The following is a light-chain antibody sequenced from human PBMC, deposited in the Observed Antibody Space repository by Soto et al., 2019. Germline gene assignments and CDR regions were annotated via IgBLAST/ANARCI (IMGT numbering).Light chain of an antibody. V-gene: IGKV1-39*01. J-gene: IGKJ1*01. CDR2: EST. CDR1: QTIATF. CDR3: QQTYSSSAT. Sequence: DIQMTQSPPSLSASVGDRVTITCRASQTIATFLNWYQQKPGKAPGLLIYESTNLQSGVPSRFSGRGSGTDFALTISSLQPEDSATYHCQQTYSSSATFGQGTKVDIK.